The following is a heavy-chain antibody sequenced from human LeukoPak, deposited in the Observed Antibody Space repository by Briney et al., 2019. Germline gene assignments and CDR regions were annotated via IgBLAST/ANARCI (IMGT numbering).Heavy chain of an antibody. CDR3: ARDYGSGSYYNTAY. CDR1: GFTFSSYS. V-gene: IGHV3-7*01. CDR2: INQDGSEK. J-gene: IGHJ4*02. Sequence: GGSLRLSCAASGFTFSSYSMNWVRQAPGKGLEWVANINQDGSEKYYVDSVKGRFTISRDNAKNSLYLQMNSLRAEDTAVYYCARDYGSGSYYNTAYWGQGTLVTVSS. D-gene: IGHD3-10*01.